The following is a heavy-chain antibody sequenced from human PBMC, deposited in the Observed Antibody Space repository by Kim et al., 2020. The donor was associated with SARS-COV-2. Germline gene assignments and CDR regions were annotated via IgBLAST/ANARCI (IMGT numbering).Heavy chain of an antibody. Sequence: SVKARLTISRDTSKNTLYLQMNSLRAEDTAVYYCAKAPAEYQLLSNSFDYWGQGTLVTVSS. J-gene: IGHJ4*02. D-gene: IGHD2-2*01. V-gene: IGHV3-23*01. CDR3: AKAPAEYQLLSNSFDY.